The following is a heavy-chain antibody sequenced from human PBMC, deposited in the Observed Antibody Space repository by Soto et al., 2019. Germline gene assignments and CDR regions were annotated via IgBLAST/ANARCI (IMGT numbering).Heavy chain of an antibody. CDR3: ARQLWSGYYSPNWFDT. D-gene: IGHD3-3*01. Sequence: PSETLSLTCIVSGGSVSSRSYYWGWIRQPPGKGLEWIGSILYSGSTYYNPSLKSRVTISADTSNNQLSLKLTSVTAADTAVYYCARQLWSGYYSPNWFDTWGQGTLVTVAS. J-gene: IGHJ5*02. CDR2: ILYSGST. V-gene: IGHV4-39*01. CDR1: GGSVSSRSYY.